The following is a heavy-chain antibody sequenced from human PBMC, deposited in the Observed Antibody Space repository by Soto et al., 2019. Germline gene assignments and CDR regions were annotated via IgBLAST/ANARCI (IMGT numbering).Heavy chain of an antibody. CDR3: TRDASRDSSARGWFDP. J-gene: IGHJ5*02. CDR1: GLTFRSFT. D-gene: IGHD6-13*01. CDR2: ISSNSAYI. V-gene: IGHV3-21*01. Sequence: GGSLRLSCAASGLTFRSFTMNWVRQAPGKGLEWVSTISSNSAYIYYTDALRGRFTIPRDNAKNSLHLQMNSLRAEDTAVYYCTRDASRDSSARGWFDPWGPGTLVTVPS.